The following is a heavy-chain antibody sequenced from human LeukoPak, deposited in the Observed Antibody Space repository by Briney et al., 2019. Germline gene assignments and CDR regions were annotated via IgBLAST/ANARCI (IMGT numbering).Heavy chain of an antibody. Sequence: SWVRQAPGKGLEWIGYIYYSGSTYYNPSLKSRVTISVDTSKNQFSLKLSSVTAADTAVYYCARVLERNWFDPWGQGTLVTVSS. CDR2: IYYSGST. V-gene: IGHV4-31*02. CDR3: ARVLERNWFDP. D-gene: IGHD3-3*02. J-gene: IGHJ5*02.